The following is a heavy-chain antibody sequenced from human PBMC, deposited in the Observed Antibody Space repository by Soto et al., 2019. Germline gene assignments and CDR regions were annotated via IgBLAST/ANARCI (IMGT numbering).Heavy chain of an antibody. V-gene: IGHV1-69*06. CDR1: GGTFSSYA. Sequence: QVQLVQSGAEVKKPGSSVKVSCKASGGTFSSYAISWVRQAPGQGLEWMGGIIPIFGTANYAQKFQGRVTITADKSTSTADMELSSLRSEDTAVYYCARASQQWLGYYYYGMDVWGQGTTVTVSS. CDR3: ARASQQWLGYYYYGMDV. CDR2: IIPIFGTA. J-gene: IGHJ6*02. D-gene: IGHD6-19*01.